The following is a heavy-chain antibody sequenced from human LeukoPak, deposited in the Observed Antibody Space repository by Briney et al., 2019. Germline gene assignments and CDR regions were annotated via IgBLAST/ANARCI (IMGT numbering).Heavy chain of an antibody. Sequence: ASVKVSCKASGYTFTNHATHWVRQAPGQGLEWMGWIDTANGNTKYLQKFQGRVTITRDTSARIVYMELSSLRFEDTALYYCARPGASSLGNWFASWGQGSLVTVSS. CDR1: GYTFTNHA. CDR3: ARPGASSLGNWFAS. D-gene: IGHD6-13*01. J-gene: IGHJ5*01. CDR2: IDTANGNT. V-gene: IGHV1-3*04.